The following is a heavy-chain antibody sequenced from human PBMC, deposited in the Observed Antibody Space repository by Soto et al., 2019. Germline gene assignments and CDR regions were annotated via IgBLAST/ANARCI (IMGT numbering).Heavy chain of an antibody. D-gene: IGHD3-16*01. J-gene: IGHJ5*02. V-gene: IGHV1-2*04. CDR1: GYTFTGKY. Sequence: ASVKVSSNDSGYTFTGKYMHWVRQAPGQGLEWMGWINPNSGGTNYAQKFQGWVTMTRDTSISTAYMELSRLRSDDTAVYYCARSAHYPDDWVFDPWGQGTLVTVSS. CDR2: INPNSGGT. CDR3: ARSAHYPDDWVFDP.